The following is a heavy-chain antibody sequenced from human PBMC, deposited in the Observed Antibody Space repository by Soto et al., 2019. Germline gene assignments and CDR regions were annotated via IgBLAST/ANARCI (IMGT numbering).Heavy chain of an antibody. Sequence: QVQLVQSGAEVKKPGSSVKVSCKASGGTFSSYTISWVRQAPGQGLEWMGRIIPILGIANYAQKFQGRVTITADKSTSTAYVEMSSLRSEDRAVYYFARKIAAARRDGRYWCQGALVSVST. CDR1: GGTFSSYT. V-gene: IGHV1-69*02. CDR2: IIPILGIA. CDR3: ARKIAAARRDGRY. D-gene: IGHD6-25*01. J-gene: IGHJ4*02.